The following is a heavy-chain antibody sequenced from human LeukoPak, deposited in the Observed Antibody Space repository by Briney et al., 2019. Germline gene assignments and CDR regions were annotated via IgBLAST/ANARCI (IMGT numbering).Heavy chain of an antibody. CDR3: ARDRAVVVPAATEYYYYYYGMDV. V-gene: IGHV4-59*01. CDR2: IYYSGST. J-gene: IGHJ6*02. Sequence: RPSETLSLTCTVSGGSISSYYWSWIRQPPGKGLEWIGYIYYSGSTNYNPSLKSRVTISVDTSKNQFSLKLSSVTAADTAVYYCARDRAVVVPAATEYYYYYYGMDVWGQGTTVTVSS. D-gene: IGHD2-2*01. CDR1: GGSISSYY.